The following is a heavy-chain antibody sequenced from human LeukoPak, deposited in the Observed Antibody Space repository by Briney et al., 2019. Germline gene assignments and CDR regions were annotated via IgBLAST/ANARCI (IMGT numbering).Heavy chain of an antibody. V-gene: IGHV4-34*01. CDR2: INHSGST. Sequence: SETLSLTCAVYGGSFSGYYWSWIRQPPGKGLEWIGEINHSGSTNYNPSLKSRVTISVDTSKNQFSLKLSSVTAADTAVYYCARDNSGYDYFDYWGQGTLVTVSS. CDR3: ARDNSGYDYFDY. CDR1: GGSFSGYY. J-gene: IGHJ4*02. D-gene: IGHD5-12*01.